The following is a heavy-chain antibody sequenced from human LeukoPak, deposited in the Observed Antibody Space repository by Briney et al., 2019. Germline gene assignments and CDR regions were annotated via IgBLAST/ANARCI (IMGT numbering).Heavy chain of an antibody. V-gene: IGHV3-66*01. J-gene: IGHJ2*01. Sequence: QSGGSLRLSCAASTFNVRTNYMTWVRQAPGKGLEWVSVIYSGGRTYYTDSVKGRFTISRDISKSMLYLQMNSLRVEDTAVYHCASVGVLDGTPYWYFDVWGRGTLVTVSS. D-gene: IGHD3-10*01. CDR1: TFNVRTNY. CDR3: ASVGVLDGTPYWYFDV. CDR2: IYSGGRT.